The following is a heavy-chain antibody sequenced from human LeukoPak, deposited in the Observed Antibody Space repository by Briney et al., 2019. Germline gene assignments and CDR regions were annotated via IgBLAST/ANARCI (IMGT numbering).Heavy chain of an antibody. CDR3: AKDDHDY. V-gene: IGHV3-30*18. CDR1: GFTFSSYG. CDR2: ISYDGSNK. Sequence: GGSLRLSCAASGFTFSSYGMHWVRQAPGKGLEWVAVISYDGSNKYYADSVKGRFTISRDNSKNTLYLQMSSLRAEDTAVYYCAKDDHDYWGQGTLVTVSS. J-gene: IGHJ4*02.